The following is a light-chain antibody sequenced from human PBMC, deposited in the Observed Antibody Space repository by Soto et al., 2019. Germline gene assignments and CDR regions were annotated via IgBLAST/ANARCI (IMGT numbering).Light chain of an antibody. CDR1: QSISTY. CDR3: QQSYITPPIT. J-gene: IGKJ5*01. Sequence: DIQMTQSPSSLSASVGDRVNITCRASQSISTYLNWYQQKPGKAPKIMIYAADTLQSGVPSRFSGTGSGTEFTLTISSLQPEDFATYYCQQSYITPPITFGQGTRLEIK. V-gene: IGKV1-39*01. CDR2: AAD.